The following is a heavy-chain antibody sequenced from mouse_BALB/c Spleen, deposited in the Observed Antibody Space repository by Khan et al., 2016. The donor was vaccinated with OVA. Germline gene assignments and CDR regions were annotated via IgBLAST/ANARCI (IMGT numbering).Heavy chain of an antibody. V-gene: IGHV5-17*02. CDR2: ISSGCSTI. CDR1: GFTFSSFG. Sequence: EVQLVESGGGLVQPGGSRKLSCAASGFTFSSFGIHWVRQAPKKGLEWVAYISSGCSTIYYVDTVKGRFTISRDIPKNTLFLQMTSLRSEDTAMYYCARSGGNFHWYFDVWGAGTSVTVSS. D-gene: IGHD2-1*01. J-gene: IGHJ1*01. CDR3: ARSGGNFHWYFDV.